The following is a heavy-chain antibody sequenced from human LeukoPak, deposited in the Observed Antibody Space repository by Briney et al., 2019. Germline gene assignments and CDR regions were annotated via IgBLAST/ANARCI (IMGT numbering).Heavy chain of an antibody. D-gene: IGHD2-2*01. J-gene: IGHJ4*02. CDR3: AKDPYCSSTSCSDY. CDR2: ISGSGGST. V-gene: IGHV3-23*01. Sequence: PGGSLRLSCAASGFTFSSYAMSWVRQAPGEGLEWVSAISGSGGSTYYADCVKGRFTISRDNSKNTLYLQMNSLRAEDTAVYYCAKDPYCSSTSCSDYWGQGTLVTVSS. CDR1: GFTFSSYA.